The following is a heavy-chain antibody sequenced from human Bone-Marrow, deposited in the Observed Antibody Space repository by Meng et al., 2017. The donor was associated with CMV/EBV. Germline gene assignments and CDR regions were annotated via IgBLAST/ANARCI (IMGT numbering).Heavy chain of an antibody. CDR3: ARDRSGWGYFDY. CDR2: IYYSGST. Sequence: SETLSLTCTVSGGSISSSSYYWGWIRQPPGKGLEWIGSIYYSGSTYYNPSLKSRVTISEQTSKNRFSLKLSSVTAADTAVYYCARDRSGWGYFDYWGQGNMVTASS. CDR1: GGSISSSSYY. V-gene: IGHV4-39*07. J-gene: IGHJ4*02. D-gene: IGHD3-22*01.